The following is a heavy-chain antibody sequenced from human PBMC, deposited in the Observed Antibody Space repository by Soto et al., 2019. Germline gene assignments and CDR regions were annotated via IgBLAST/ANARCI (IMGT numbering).Heavy chain of an antibody. Sequence: QVQLQQWGAGLLKPSETLSLTCAVYGGSFSGYYWSWIRQPPGKGLEWIGEINHSGSTNYNPSLKSRGTISVDTSKNQFSLKLSSVTAADTAVYYCARGRHDFWSGYYSDYYYYYGMDVWGQGTTVTVSS. CDR2: INHSGST. CDR1: GGSFSGYY. D-gene: IGHD3-3*01. J-gene: IGHJ6*02. V-gene: IGHV4-34*01. CDR3: ARGRHDFWSGYYSDYYYYYGMDV.